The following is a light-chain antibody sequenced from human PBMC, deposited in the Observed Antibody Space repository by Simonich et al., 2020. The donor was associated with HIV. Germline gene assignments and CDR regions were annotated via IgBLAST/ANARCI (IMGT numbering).Light chain of an antibody. CDR2: DGT. CDR3: SSYVISGV. V-gene: IGLV2-14*01. J-gene: IGLJ3*02. Sequence: QSALTQPASVSGSPGQSITISCTGTSRDVNTYNYLSWAQQHPGKAPKLMIYDGTKRPAGVSNRFSGSKSGNTASLTISGLQAEDEAHYYCSSYVISGVFGGGTKLTVL. CDR1: SRDVNTYNY.